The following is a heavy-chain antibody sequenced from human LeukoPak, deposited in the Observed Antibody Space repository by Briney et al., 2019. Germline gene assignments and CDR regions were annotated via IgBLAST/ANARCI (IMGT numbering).Heavy chain of an antibody. V-gene: IGHV3-23*01. CDR1: GFTFSSYA. J-gene: IGHJ4*02. CDR2: ISGSGGST. Sequence: GGSLRLSCAASGFTFSSYAMSWVRQAPGKGLEWVSAISGSGGSTYYADSVKGRFTISRDNSKNTLYLQMNSLRAEDTAVYYCAKDNRGYCSSTSHYWGQGTLVTVSS. D-gene: IGHD2-2*01. CDR3: AKDNRGYCSSTSHY.